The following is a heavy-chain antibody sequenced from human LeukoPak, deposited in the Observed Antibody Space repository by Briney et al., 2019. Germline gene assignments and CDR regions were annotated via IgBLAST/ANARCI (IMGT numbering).Heavy chain of an antibody. CDR3: AREPFGGGLYNWFDP. J-gene: IGHJ5*02. Sequence: SETLSLTCTVSGGSISSSSYYWGWIRQPPGKGLEWIETIYYSGSTYYNPSLNSPVTISIDPSKNQFSLKLSSVPAADTAVYYCAREPFGGGLYNWFDPWGQGTLVTVSS. D-gene: IGHD2-21*01. CDR2: IYYSGST. CDR1: GGSISSSSYY. V-gene: IGHV4-39*07.